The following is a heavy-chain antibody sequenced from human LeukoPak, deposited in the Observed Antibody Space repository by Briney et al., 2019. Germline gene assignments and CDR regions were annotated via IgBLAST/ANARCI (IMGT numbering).Heavy chain of an antibody. CDR3: ARETTPYRSSTSCSRY. V-gene: IGHV1-69*13. CDR2: IIPIFGTA. Sequence: ASVKVSCKASGGTFSSYAISWVRQAPGQGLEWMGGIIPIFGTANYAQKFQGRVTITADESTSTAYMELSSLRSEDTAVYYCARETTPYRSSTSCSRYWGQGTLVTVSS. D-gene: IGHD2-2*01. CDR1: GGTFSSYA. J-gene: IGHJ4*02.